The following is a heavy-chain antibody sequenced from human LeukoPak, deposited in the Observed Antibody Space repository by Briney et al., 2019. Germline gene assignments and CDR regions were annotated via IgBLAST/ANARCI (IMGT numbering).Heavy chain of an antibody. CDR3: ARGTGEFDY. Sequence: ETLSLTCAVYGGSFSGYYWSWIRQAPGKGLEWVSSISSSSSYIYYADSVKGRFTISRDNAKNSLYLQMNSLRAEDTAVYYCARGTGEFDYWGQGTLVTVSS. D-gene: IGHD3-10*01. J-gene: IGHJ4*02. CDR2: ISSSSSYI. V-gene: IGHV3-21*01. CDR1: GGSFSGYY.